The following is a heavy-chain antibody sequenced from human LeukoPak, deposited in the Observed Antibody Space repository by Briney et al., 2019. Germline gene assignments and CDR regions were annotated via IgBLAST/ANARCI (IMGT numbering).Heavy chain of an antibody. CDR3: ARGFSNYYDSSGYPHITGYMDV. CDR2: ISSSGSTI. J-gene: IGHJ6*03. V-gene: IGHV3-48*03. Sequence: GGSLRLSCAASGFTFSSYEMNWVRQAPGKGLEWVSYISSSGSTIYYADSVKGRFTISRDNAKNSLYLQMNSLRAEDTAVYYCARGFSNYYDSSGYPHITGYMDVWGKGTTVTISS. D-gene: IGHD3-22*01. CDR1: GFTFSSYE.